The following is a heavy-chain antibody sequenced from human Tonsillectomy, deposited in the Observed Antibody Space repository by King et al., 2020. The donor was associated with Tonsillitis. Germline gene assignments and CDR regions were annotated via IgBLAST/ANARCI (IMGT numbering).Heavy chain of an antibody. CDR3: ARDQRGLHGEDDY. V-gene: IGHV3-21*01. Sequence: VQLVESGGGLVKPGGSLRLSCAASGFTFSSYTMNWVRQAPGKGLEWVSSISSSSSYIYYADSVKCRFTISRDNAKNSLYLQMNSLRAEDTAVYYCARDQRGLHGEDDYWGQGTLVTVSS. CDR1: GFTFSSYT. CDR2: ISSSSSYI. D-gene: IGHD4-11*01. J-gene: IGHJ4*02.